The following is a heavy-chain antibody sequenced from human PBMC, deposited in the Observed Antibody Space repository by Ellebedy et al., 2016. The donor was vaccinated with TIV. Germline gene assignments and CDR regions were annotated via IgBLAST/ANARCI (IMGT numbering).Heavy chain of an antibody. J-gene: IGHJ4*02. Sequence: PGGSLRLSCAASGFTFSTYSMNWVRQAPGRGLEWVSSISSSSSYIYYADSVKGRFTISRDNAKNSLYLQMTSLRAEDTAVYYCARDSGESSGWEKAFDYWGQGTLVTVSS. CDR2: ISSSSSYI. CDR3: ARDSGESSGWEKAFDY. CDR1: GFTFSTYS. V-gene: IGHV3-21*01. D-gene: IGHD6-19*01.